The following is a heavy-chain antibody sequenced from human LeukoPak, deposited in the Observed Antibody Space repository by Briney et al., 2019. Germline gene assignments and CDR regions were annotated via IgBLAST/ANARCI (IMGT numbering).Heavy chain of an antibody. CDR2: ISYDGSNK. V-gene: IGHV3-30*10. Sequence: GGSLRLSCAPSGFTFSSYAMHWVRHAAGKGLEWVAVISYDGSNKYYTDSVEGRFTISRDNSKNTLYLQMNSLRAEDAAVYYCASGYDSSGPAFDGWGNGTLVTVSS. CDR1: GFTFSSYA. J-gene: IGHJ5*01. CDR3: ASGYDSSGPAFDG. D-gene: IGHD3-22*01.